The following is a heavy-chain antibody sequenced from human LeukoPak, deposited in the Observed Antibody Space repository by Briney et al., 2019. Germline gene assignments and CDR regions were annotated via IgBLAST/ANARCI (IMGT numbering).Heavy chain of an antibody. CDR2: ISWNSGSI. J-gene: IGHJ3*02. CDR1: GFTFDDYA. Sequence: GGSLRLSRAASGFTFDDYAMHWVRQAPGKGLEWVSGISWNSGSIGYADSVKGRFTISRDNAKNSLYLQMNSLRAEDVALYYCAKGRGGSGSYRLYDAFDIWGQGTMVTVSS. CDR3: AKGRGGSGSYRLYDAFDI. V-gene: IGHV3-9*03. D-gene: IGHD3-10*01.